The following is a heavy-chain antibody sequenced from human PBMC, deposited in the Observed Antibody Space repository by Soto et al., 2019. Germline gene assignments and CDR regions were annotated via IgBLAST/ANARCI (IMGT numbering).Heavy chain of an antibody. V-gene: IGHV2-5*01. CDR2: IYGSDDK. J-gene: IGHJ4*03. CDR3: AHRGPVDLLVVPAAWGYLDY. CDR1: GFSLSSSGVS. Sequence: SGPTLVNPTQTLTLTCTFSGFSLSSSGVSVVWIRQPPGKALEWLALIYGSDDKRYSPSLRRRLSITKDTSKNQVVLTMTNMDPVHTATYYCAHRGPVDLLVVPAAWGYLDYWGQGTLVTVSS. D-gene: IGHD2-2*01.